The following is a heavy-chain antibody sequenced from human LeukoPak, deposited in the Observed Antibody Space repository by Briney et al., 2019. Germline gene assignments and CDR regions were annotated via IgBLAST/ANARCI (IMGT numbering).Heavy chain of an antibody. V-gene: IGHV5-51*01. Sequence: GESLKISCKGSGYSFTSYWNGWVRQMPGKGLEWMGIIYLGDSDTRYSPSFQGQVTISADKSINTVYLQWSSLKASDTAMYYCARHSGGAGDGFDYWGQGTLVTVSS. CDR2: IYLGDSDT. CDR1: GYSFTSYW. J-gene: IGHJ4*02. D-gene: IGHD3-10*01. CDR3: ARHSGGAGDGFDY.